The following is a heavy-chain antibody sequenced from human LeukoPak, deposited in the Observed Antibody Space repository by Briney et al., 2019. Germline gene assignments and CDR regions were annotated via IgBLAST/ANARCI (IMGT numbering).Heavy chain of an antibody. D-gene: IGHD1-26*01. CDR1: GFTFSSNA. CDR3: AKDASAYSGSYFDY. CDR2: IWYDGSNK. V-gene: IGHV3-33*06. J-gene: IGHJ4*01. Sequence: GRSLRLSCAASGFTFSSNAMHWVRQAPGKGLEWVAVIWYDGSNKDYADSVKGRFTISRDNPKNTMYLQMNSLRAEDTAVYYCAKDASAYSGSYFDYWGHGILVTVSS.